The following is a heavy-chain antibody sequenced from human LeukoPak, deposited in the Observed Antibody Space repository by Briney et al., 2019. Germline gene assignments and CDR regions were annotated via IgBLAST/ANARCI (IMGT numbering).Heavy chain of an antibody. CDR1: GYTFSTSS. CDR3: TRVRDSSNWWGACDI. V-gene: IGHV1-18*01. CDR2: ISPNSGNT. J-gene: IGHJ3*02. Sequence: ASLKVSCKASGYTFSTSSIAWVRQAPGQRLEWMGWISPNSGNTYYAQSLQGRVTMTTDTSTTTGYKELRSLGSDDTAIYYCTRVRDSSNWWGACDIWGQGTMVTVSS. D-gene: IGHD6-13*01.